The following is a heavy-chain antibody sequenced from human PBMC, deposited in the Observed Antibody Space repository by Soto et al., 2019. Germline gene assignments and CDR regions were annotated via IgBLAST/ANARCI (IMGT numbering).Heavy chain of an antibody. V-gene: IGHV3-9*01. CDR1: GFTFDDYA. J-gene: IGHJ4*02. CDR2: ISWNSNII. D-gene: IGHD2-15*01. Sequence: EVQLVESGGGLVQPGRSLRLSCAASGFTFDDYAMHWVRRVPGKGLEWVSSISWNSNIIGYADSVKGRFTISRDNAKNSLYLQMNSLRHEDTALYYCAKGGPDGFCSGGRCYFDYWGQGTLVTVSS. CDR3: AKGGPDGFCSGGRCYFDY.